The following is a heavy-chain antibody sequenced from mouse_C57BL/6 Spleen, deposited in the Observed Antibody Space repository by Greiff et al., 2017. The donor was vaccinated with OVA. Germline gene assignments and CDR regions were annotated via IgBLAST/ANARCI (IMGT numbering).Heavy chain of an antibody. CDR1: EYEFPSHD. Sequence: DVKLVESGGGLVQPGESLKLSCESNEYEFPSHDMSWVRKTPEKRLELVAAINSDGGSTYYPDTMERRFIISRDNTKKTLYLQMSSLRSEDTALYYCARAPLHGSSYYWYFDVWGTGTTVTVSS. V-gene: IGHV5-2*01. CDR2: INSDGGST. CDR3: ARAPLHGSSYYWYFDV. J-gene: IGHJ1*03. D-gene: IGHD1-1*01.